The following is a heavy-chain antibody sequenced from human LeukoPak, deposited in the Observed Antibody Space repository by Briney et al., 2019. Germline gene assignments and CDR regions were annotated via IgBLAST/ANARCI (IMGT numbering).Heavy chain of an antibody. CDR2: ISYDGSNK. Sequence: GRSLRLSCAASGFNFSSYGMHWVRQAPGKGLEWVAVISYDGSNKYYADSVKGRFTISRDNSKNTLYLQMNSLRAEDTAVYYCAKDSRGSYCGGDCYLYYFDYWGQGTLVTVSS. CDR3: AKDSRGSYCGGDCYLYYFDY. J-gene: IGHJ4*02. CDR1: GFNFSSYG. V-gene: IGHV3-30*18. D-gene: IGHD2-21*02.